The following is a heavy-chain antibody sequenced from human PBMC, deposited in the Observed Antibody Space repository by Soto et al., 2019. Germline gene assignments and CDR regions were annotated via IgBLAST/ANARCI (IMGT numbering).Heavy chain of an antibody. CDR2: INHSGST. CDR1: GGSFSGYY. CDR3: ARGLPRYNRNYPLYYMDV. Sequence: SETLSLTCAVYGGSFSGYYWSWIRQPPGKGLEWIGEINHSGSTNYNPSLKSRVTISVDTSKNQFSLKLSSVTAADTAVYYCARGLPRYNRNYPLYYMDVWGKGTTVTVSS. V-gene: IGHV4-34*01. J-gene: IGHJ6*03. D-gene: IGHD1-7*01.